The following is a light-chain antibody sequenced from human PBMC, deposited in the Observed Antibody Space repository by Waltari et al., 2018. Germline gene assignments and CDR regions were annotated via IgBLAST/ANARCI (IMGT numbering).Light chain of an antibody. CDR3: QQYSDWPPGT. CDR1: QSISNT. J-gene: IGKJ3*01. CDR2: ATS. V-gene: IGKV3-15*01. Sequence: EIVMTQSPATLSVSPGERATLSCRASQSISNTLAWYQQNPGQAPRPLVYATSARATGVPARFSGSGSGTEFTLTINSLQSEDFAVYYCQQYSDWPPGTFGPGTKVDIK.